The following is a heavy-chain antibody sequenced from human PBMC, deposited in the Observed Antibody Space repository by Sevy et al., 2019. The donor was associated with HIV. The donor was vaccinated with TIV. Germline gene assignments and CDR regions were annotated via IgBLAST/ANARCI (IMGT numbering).Heavy chain of an antibody. D-gene: IGHD2-21*02. J-gene: IGHJ4*02. CDR2: IYSGGST. CDR3: ARQSYCGGDCYSDY. CDR1: GFTVSSNY. V-gene: IGHV3-53*01. Sequence: GGSLRLSCAASGFTVSSNYMSWVRQAPGKGLEWVSVIYSGGSTYYADSVKGRFTISRDNSKNTLYLQMNSLRAEDTAGYYCARQSYCGGDCYSDYWGQGTLVTVSS.